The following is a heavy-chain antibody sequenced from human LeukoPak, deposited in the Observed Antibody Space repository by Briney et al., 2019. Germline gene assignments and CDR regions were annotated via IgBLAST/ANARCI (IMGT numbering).Heavy chain of an antibody. CDR3: ARVEGGWFDP. Sequence: GGSLRLSCAASGFTFDDYAMHWVRQAPGKGLEWVSLISWDGGSTYYADSVKGRFTISRDNSKNTLYLQMNSLRAEDTAVYYCARVEGGWFDPWGQGTLVTVSS. D-gene: IGHD1-26*01. V-gene: IGHV3-43D*03. CDR1: GFTFDDYA. CDR2: ISWDGGST. J-gene: IGHJ5*02.